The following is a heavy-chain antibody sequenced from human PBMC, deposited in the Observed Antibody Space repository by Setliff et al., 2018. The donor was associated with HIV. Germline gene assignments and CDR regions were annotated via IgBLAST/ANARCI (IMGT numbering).Heavy chain of an antibody. Sequence: SVKVSCKASGYSFTNYDINWVRQATGQGLECMGGIIPILGIANFAQKFQGRVTITTDESTSTAYMELSSLRSDDTAVYYCAKSRTVASSWYSRGYYFDYWGQGTLVTVSS. V-gene: IGHV1-69*10. D-gene: IGHD6-13*01. J-gene: IGHJ4*02. CDR3: AKSRTVASSWYSRGYYFDY. CDR2: IIPILGIA. CDR1: GYSFTNYD.